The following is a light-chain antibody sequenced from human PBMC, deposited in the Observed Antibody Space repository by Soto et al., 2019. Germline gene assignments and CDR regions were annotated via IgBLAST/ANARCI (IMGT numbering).Light chain of an antibody. CDR2: EVN. J-gene: IGLJ3*02. V-gene: IGLV2-8*01. Sequence: QSALTQPPSASGSPGQSVAISCTGTSSDVGGYNYVSWYQQHPGKAPNLMIYEVNKRPSGVPDRFSGSKSGNTASLTVAVLQAEDEADYYCYSYRGSNAWVFGGGTKLTVL. CDR3: YSYRGSNAWV. CDR1: SSDVGGYNY.